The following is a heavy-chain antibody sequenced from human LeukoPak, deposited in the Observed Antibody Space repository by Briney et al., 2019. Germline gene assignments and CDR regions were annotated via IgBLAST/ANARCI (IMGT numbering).Heavy chain of an antibody. CDR3: ATTEFTGYSSGWYWKYFDY. CDR2: IYYSGST. CDR1: GGSISSSSYY. J-gene: IGHJ4*02. D-gene: IGHD6-19*01. V-gene: IGHV4-39*07. Sequence: SETLSLTCTVSGGSISSSSYYWGWIRQPPGKGLEWIGSIYYSGSTYYNPSLKSRVTISVDTSKNQFSLKLSSVTAADTAVYYCATTEFTGYSSGWYWKYFDYWGQGTLVTVSS.